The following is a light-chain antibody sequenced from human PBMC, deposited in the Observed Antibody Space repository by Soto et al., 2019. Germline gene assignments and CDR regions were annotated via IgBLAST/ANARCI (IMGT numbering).Light chain of an antibody. J-gene: IGKJ3*01. Sequence: DVVMSQSPLSLPVTPGESASISCRSSQSLLHVYGYNYLDWYVQKPGQSPQLLIYFGSIRASGVPDRFSGSGSGTDFTLKISRVEAEDVGVYYCMQDLETPFTFGPGTTVDIK. CDR2: FGS. V-gene: IGKV2-28*01. CDR1: QSLLHVYGYNY. CDR3: MQDLETPFT.